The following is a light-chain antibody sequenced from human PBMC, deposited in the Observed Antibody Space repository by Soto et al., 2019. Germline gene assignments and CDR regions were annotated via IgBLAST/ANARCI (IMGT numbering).Light chain of an antibody. CDR1: QSVSSSY. CDR3: QQYGSSPRT. V-gene: IGKV3-20*01. CDR2: GAS. Sequence: EIVLTQSPGTLSLSPGERATLSCRASQSVSSSYLAWYQQKPGQAPRLLIYGASSRATGITDRFSGSGSGTDFTLTISRLEPEVFAVYYSQQYGSSPRTFGQGTKVEIK. J-gene: IGKJ1*01.